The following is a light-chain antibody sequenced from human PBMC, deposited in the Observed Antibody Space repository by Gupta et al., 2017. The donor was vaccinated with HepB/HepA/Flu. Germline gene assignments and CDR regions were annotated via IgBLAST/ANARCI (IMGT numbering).Light chain of an antibody. V-gene: IGKV3-15*01. CDR3: QQYNNWPPFT. Sequence: EIVMTQSPATPSVSPGERATLSCRASPSVGTNLAWYQHKPGQAPRLLIYGTSTRATGIPARFSGSGSGTEFTLTISSLQSEDFAVYYCQQYNNWPPFTFGPGTEVDIK. J-gene: IGKJ3*01. CDR1: PSVGTN. CDR2: GTS.